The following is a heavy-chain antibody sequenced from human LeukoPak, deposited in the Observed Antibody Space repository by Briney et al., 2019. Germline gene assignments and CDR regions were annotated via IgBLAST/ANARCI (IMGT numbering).Heavy chain of an antibody. CDR3: ARKTAMVRFDP. V-gene: IGHV1-18*01. CDR2: ISAYNGNT. J-gene: IGHJ5*02. Sequence: ASVIVSCKASGYTFTSYGISWVRQAPGQGLEWMGWISAYNGNTNYAQKLQGRVTMTTDTSTSTAYMELRSLRYDDTAVYYCARKTAMVRFDPWGQGTLVTVSS. D-gene: IGHD5-18*01. CDR1: GYTFTSYG.